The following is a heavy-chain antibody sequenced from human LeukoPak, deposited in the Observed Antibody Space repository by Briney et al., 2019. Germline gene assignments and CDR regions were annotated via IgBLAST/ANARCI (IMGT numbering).Heavy chain of an antibody. CDR1: GYSLTELS. CDR2: INPNSGGT. J-gene: IGHJ6*03. V-gene: IGHV1-2*02. CDR3: ARDAGGGRTYYDILTGYYYYYMDV. D-gene: IGHD3-9*01. Sequence: EASVKVSCKVSGYSLTELSMHWVRQAPGQGLEWMGWINPNSGGTNYAQKFQGRVTMTRDTSISTAYMELSRLRSDDTAVYYCARDAGGGRTYYDILTGYYYYYMDVWGKGTTVTISS.